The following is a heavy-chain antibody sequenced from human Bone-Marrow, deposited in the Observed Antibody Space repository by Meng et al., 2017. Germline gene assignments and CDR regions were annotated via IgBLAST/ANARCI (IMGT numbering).Heavy chain of an antibody. CDR1: GFTVSSNY. J-gene: IGHJ4*02. Sequence: GGSLRLSCAASGFTVSSNYMSWVRQAPGKGLEWVSAISGSGGSTYYADSVKGRFTISRDNSKNTLYLQMNSLRAEDTAVYYCAKDKVYYGDYGCWGQGTLVTVSS. V-gene: IGHV3-23*01. CDR3: AKDKVYYGDYGC. CDR2: ISGSGGST. D-gene: IGHD4-17*01.